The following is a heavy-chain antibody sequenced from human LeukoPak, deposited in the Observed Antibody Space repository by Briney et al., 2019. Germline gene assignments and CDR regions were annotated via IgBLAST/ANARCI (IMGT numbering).Heavy chain of an antibody. Sequence: ASVKISCKASGYTFTDYYVHWVRQAPGQGLAWMGRTSPNRSGTNYAQKFRGRLTVTRDTSISTAYMELSSLRSDDTAVYYCAKNRAGDYADYWGQGTLVTVSS. CDR1: GYTFTDYY. CDR2: TSPNRSGT. CDR3: AKNRAGDYADY. D-gene: IGHD4-17*01. J-gene: IGHJ4*02. V-gene: IGHV1-2*06.